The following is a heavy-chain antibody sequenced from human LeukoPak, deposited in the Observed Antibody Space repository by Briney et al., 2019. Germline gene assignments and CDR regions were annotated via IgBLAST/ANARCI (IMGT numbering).Heavy chain of an antibody. V-gene: IGHV4-34*01. CDR2: VNHSGST. CDR3: VRGYKYGPPFDY. CDR1: GGSFSGYY. D-gene: IGHD3-10*01. J-gene: IGHJ4*02. Sequence: SETLSLTCAVYGGSFSGYYWSWIRQPPGKGLEWIGEVNHSGSTNYNPSLKSRVTISVDTSKNQFSLKLSSVTAADTAVYYCVRGYKYGPPFDYWGQGTLVTVSS.